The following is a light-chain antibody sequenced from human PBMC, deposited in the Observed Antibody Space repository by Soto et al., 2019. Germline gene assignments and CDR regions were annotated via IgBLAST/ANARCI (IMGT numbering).Light chain of an antibody. Sequence: EIVMTQSPATLSVSPGERATPSCRASQSVSSNFAWYQQKPGQAPRLLIFGASTRATGIPARFSGSGSGTDFTLTISSLQSEDFAVYYCQQYDNWPLTFGGGTKVEIK. J-gene: IGKJ4*01. CDR3: QQYDNWPLT. CDR1: QSVSSN. V-gene: IGKV3-15*01. CDR2: GAS.